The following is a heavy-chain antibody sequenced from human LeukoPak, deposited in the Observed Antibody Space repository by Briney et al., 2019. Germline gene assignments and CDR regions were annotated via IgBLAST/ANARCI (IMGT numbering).Heavy chain of an antibody. V-gene: IGHV1-46*01. Sequence: ASVKVSCKASGYTFTSYYMHWVRQAPGQGLEWMGIINPSGGSTSYAQKFQGRVTMTRDTSTSTVYMELSSLRSEDTAVYYCARNLPPEMVRGPFDYWGQGTLVTVPS. CDR1: GYTFTSYY. CDR3: ARNLPPEMVRGPFDY. J-gene: IGHJ4*02. CDR2: INPSGGST. D-gene: IGHD3-10*01.